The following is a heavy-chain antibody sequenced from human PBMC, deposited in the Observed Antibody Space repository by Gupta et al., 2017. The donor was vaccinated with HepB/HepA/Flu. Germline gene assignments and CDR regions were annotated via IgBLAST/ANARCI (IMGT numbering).Heavy chain of an antibody. J-gene: IGHJ6*02. CDR2: ISYDGRNK. Sequence: QVQVVESGGGGVQPGGSLRHSCAASGFTFNNYTIHWVRQAPGKGLEWVAVISYDGRNKSYTDSVKGRFTISRDIFKNTLFLQMNSLRAEDTAVYYCARANRGASTYFYGMDVWGQGTAVTVAS. CDR1: GFTFNNYT. V-gene: IGHV3-30*04. D-gene: IGHD2/OR15-2a*01. CDR3: ARANRGASTYFYGMDV.